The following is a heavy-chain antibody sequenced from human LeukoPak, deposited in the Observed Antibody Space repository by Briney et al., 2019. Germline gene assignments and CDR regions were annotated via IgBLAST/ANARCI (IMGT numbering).Heavy chain of an antibody. J-gene: IGHJ4*02. CDR3: ARLRDSSSWFDY. D-gene: IGHD6-13*01. V-gene: IGHV4-39*01. CDR2: IYYSGST. Sequence: SETLSLTCTVSGGSISSSSYYWGWIRQPPGKGLEWSGSIYYSGSTYYNPSLKSRVTISVDTSKNQLSLKLSSVTAADTAVYYCARLRDSSSWFDYWGQGTLVTVSS. CDR1: GGSISSSSYY.